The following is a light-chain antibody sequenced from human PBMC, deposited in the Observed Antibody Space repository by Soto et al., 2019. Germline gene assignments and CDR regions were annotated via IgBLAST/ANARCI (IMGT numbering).Light chain of an antibody. Sequence: ENVWTQSPATLSLSPGEGATLSCRASQSVSSYLAWYQQRPGQAPRLLIYDASNRATGVPARFSGSESGTDFTLAISSLEPEDFAMHYCQQYGTAPSTFGQGTRLEIK. J-gene: IGKJ5*01. CDR2: DAS. CDR1: QSVSSY. CDR3: QQYGTAPST. V-gene: IGKV3-11*01.